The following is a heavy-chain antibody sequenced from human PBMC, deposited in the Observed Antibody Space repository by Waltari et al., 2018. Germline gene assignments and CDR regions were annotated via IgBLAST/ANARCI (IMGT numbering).Heavy chain of an antibody. CDR3: VNQDRTGVYTSISGWGSAFHV. Sequence: QVQLQESGPGLVKPSQTLSLTCTVSGGSISSGGYYWSWIRQHPGKGLEWIGYIYYSGSTYYNPSLKSLVTISVDTSKNQFSLKLSSVTAADTAVYYCVNQDRTGVYTSISGWGSAFHVWGQGTMVTVSS. D-gene: IGHD1-26*01. V-gene: IGHV4-31*01. CDR2: IYYSGST. J-gene: IGHJ3*01. CDR1: GGSISSGGYY.